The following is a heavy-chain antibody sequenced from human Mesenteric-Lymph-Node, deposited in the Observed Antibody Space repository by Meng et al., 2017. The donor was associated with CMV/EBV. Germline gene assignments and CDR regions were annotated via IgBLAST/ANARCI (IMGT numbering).Heavy chain of an antibody. CDR1: GCAFTGYY. CDR2: INPNSGGT. CDR3: ACASRSYYAFDY. Sequence: KASGCAFTGYYMHGVRQAPGQGLEWMGRINPNSGGTNYAQNFQGRVTMTRDTSINTAYMERSSLRSDDTAIYFWACASRSYYAFDYWGQGTLVTVSS. J-gene: IGHJ4*02. V-gene: IGHV1-2*06. D-gene: IGHD3-10*01.